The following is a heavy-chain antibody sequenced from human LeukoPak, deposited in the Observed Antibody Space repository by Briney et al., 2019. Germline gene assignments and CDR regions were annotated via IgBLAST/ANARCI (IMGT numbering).Heavy chain of an antibody. V-gene: IGHV4-59*01. D-gene: IGHD5-18*01. CDR2: VYYSGGT. CDR3: ARVGYSYGSFFDY. J-gene: IGHJ4*02. Sequence: SETLSLTCTVSGGSISSYYWSWIRQPPGKGLEWIGYVYYSGGTNYNPSLKSRVTISVDTSKNQFSLKLSSVTAADTAVYYCARVGYSYGSFFDYWGRGTLVTVSS. CDR1: GGSISSYY.